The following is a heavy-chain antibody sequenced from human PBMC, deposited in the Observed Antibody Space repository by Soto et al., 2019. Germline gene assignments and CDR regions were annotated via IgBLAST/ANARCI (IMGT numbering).Heavy chain of an antibody. CDR1: GGSISSGASY. CDR3: ARDQLEGNWFDP. D-gene: IGHD1-1*01. Sequence: SETLSLTCAVSGGSISSGASYWSWIRQHPGKGLEWIGYIYHSGSTLYNPSLKSRVTISVDKSKNQFSLKLTSVTAADTAVYYCARDQLEGNWFDPWGQGTLVTVS. J-gene: IGHJ5*02. V-gene: IGHV4-30-2*01. CDR2: IYHSGST.